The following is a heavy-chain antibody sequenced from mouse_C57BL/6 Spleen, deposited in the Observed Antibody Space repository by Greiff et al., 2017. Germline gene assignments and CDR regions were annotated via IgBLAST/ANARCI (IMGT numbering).Heavy chain of an antibody. V-gene: IGHV1-55*01. CDR1: GYTFTSYW. Sequence: QVQLQQPGAELVKPGASVKMSCKASGYTFTSYWITWVKQRPGHGLEWIGDIYPGSGSTNYNEKFKSKATLTVDTSSSTAYMQLSSLTSEDSAVYYCARGNGYYYAMDYWGQGTSVTVSS. CDR2: IYPGSGST. D-gene: IGHD2-1*01. J-gene: IGHJ4*01. CDR3: ARGNGYYYAMDY.